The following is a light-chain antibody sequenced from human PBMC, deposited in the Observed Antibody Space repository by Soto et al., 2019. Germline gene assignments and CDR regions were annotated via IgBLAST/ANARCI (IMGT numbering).Light chain of an antibody. CDR1: QSVINN. V-gene: IGKV3-15*01. Sequence: EIVMTQSPATLSVSPGGRATLSCRASQSVINNLAWYQQRPGQPPKHLIYGAYTRANGVAATFGGSGSGTVFTLTISTLQSEDSELYSCQQYNDWPGGTFGQGTKLDIK. CDR3: QQYNDWPGGT. J-gene: IGKJ2*01. CDR2: GAY.